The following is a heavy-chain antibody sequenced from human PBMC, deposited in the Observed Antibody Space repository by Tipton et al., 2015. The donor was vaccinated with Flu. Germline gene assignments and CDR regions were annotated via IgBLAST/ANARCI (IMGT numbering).Heavy chain of an antibody. Sequence: TLSLTCTVSGGSMSSYYWSWIRQPAGEGLEWIGRIYTSGSTNYNPSLRSRVTMSVDTSKRQLSLKLTSVTAADTAVYYCVMSGYCSGSSCFGGWFDPWGQGTLVTVSS. CDR3: VMSGYCSGSSCFGGWFDP. CDR2: IYTSGST. D-gene: IGHD2-15*01. J-gene: IGHJ5*02. V-gene: IGHV4-4*07. CDR1: GGSMSSYY.